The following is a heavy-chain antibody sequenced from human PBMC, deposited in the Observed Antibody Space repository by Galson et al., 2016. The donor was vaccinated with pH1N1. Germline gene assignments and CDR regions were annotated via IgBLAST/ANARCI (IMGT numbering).Heavy chain of an antibody. CDR2: INPRDSYT. Sequence: QSGAEVKEPGESLTISCKGSESSFTSYWISWVRQMPGKGLEWMGRINPRDSYTDYSPSFQGHVTISTDESISTAYLKWSTLKASDTAIYYCATGPSPDYWGQGTLVIVSS. CDR3: ATGPSPDY. CDR1: ESSFTSYW. V-gene: IGHV5-10-1*01. J-gene: IGHJ4*02.